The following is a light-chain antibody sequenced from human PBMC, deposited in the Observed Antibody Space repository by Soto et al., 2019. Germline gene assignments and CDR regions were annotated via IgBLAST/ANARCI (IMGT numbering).Light chain of an antibody. V-gene: IGKV1-33*01. Sequence: DIQMTQSPSSLSTSVADRVTITCRASQGISNYLAWYQQKPGKVPKLLIYDASNFETGVPSRFSGSGSGTDFTFTISSLQPEDIATYYCQQDDNLPLTFGGGTKVENK. CDR3: QQDDNLPLT. CDR1: QGISNY. J-gene: IGKJ4*01. CDR2: DAS.